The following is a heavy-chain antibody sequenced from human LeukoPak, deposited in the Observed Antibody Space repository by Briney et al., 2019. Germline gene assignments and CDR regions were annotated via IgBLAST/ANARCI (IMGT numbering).Heavy chain of an antibody. Sequence: ASVTVSFKASRYTFTDYYMHWVRQAPGQGLEWMGWINPNSGDTNYAQKFQGRVTMTRDTSITTAYMELSRLRSDDTAVYFCASGWSITGWYNNWFDPWGQGTLVTVSS. D-gene: IGHD6-19*01. CDR2: INPNSGDT. CDR1: RYTFTDYY. J-gene: IGHJ5*02. CDR3: ASGWSITGWYNNWFDP. V-gene: IGHV1-2*02.